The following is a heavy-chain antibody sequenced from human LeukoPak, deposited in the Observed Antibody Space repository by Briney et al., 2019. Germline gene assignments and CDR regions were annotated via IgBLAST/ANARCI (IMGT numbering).Heavy chain of an antibody. D-gene: IGHD6-6*01. J-gene: IGHJ4*02. CDR2: INPNSGGT. CDR3: ARDPGIAARQFDY. V-gene: IGHV1-2*02. CDR1: GYTFTGYY. Sequence: ASVKVSCKASGYTFTGYYMHWVRQAPGQGLEWMGWINPNSGGTNYAQKFQGRVTMTRDTSISTAYMELSRLRSDDMAVYYCARDPGIAARQFDYWGQGTLVTVSS.